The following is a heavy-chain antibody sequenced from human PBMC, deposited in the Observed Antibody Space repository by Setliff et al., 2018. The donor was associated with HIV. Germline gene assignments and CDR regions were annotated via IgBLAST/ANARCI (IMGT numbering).Heavy chain of an antibody. CDR2: IYYSGRT. V-gene: IGHV4-30-4*08. Sequence: LSLTCTVSGGSISSGDYYWSWIRQPPGKGLEWIGYIYYSGRTYYTPSLKSRVTISVDTSKNQFSLRLSSVTAADTAVYYCARANPGYDSSGYYSGDVDYWGQGTLVTVS. D-gene: IGHD3-22*01. CDR3: ARANPGYDSSGYYSGDVDY. J-gene: IGHJ4*02. CDR1: GGSISSGDYY.